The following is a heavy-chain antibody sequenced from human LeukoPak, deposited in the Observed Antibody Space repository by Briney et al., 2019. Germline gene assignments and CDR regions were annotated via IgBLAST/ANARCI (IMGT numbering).Heavy chain of an antibody. CDR2: ISWNSFSI. D-gene: IGHD3-10*01. Sequence: GGSLRLSCAASGFTFDDYAMHWVRQAPGKGLEWVSGISWNSFSIDYADSVKGRFTISRDNAKNSLYLQMNSLRAEDTALYYCAKSSGNYLNYYYYMDVWGKGTTVTISS. CDR3: AKSSGNYLNYYYYMDV. CDR1: GFTFDDYA. V-gene: IGHV3-9*01. J-gene: IGHJ6*03.